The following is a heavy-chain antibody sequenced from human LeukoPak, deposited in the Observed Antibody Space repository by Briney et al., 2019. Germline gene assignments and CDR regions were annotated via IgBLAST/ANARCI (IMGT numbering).Heavy chain of an antibody. CDR1: GGTFSSYA. J-gene: IGHJ4*02. CDR2: IIPIFGTA. D-gene: IGHD6-13*01. V-gene: IGHV1-69*05. CDR3: ARGIAAAGFFDY. Sequence: SVKVSCTASGGTFSSYAISWVRQAPGQGLEWMGGIIPIFGTANYAQKFQGRVTITTDESTSTAYMELSSLRSEDTAVYYCARGIAAAGFFDYWGQGTLVTVSS.